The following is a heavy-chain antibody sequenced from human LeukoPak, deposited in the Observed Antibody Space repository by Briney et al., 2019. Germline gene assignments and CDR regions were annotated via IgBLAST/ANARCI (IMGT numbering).Heavy chain of an antibody. D-gene: IGHD6-6*01. CDR3: ARDGIAARNSMYYFDY. J-gene: IGHJ4*02. Sequence: GGSLRLSCAASGFTFSDYYMSWIRQAPGKGLEWVSYISSSGSTIYYADSVKGRFTISRDDAKNSLYLQMNSLRAEDTAVYYCARDGIAARNSMYYFDYWGQGTLATVSS. CDR1: GFTFSDYY. V-gene: IGHV3-11*01. CDR2: ISSSGSTI.